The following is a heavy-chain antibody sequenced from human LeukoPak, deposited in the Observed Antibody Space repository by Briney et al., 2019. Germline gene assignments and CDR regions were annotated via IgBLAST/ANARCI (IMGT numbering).Heavy chain of an antibody. V-gene: IGHV3-53*01. D-gene: IGHD3-22*01. Sequence: GGSLRLSCAASGFSVSSNYMSWVRQAPGKGLECVSVIYSGGNTYYADSVKGRFTISRDNSNNTLYLQMNSLRAEDTAVYYCAKDLSSGYYDAFDIWGQGTMVTVSS. CDR1: GFSVSSNY. CDR2: IYSGGNT. CDR3: AKDLSSGYYDAFDI. J-gene: IGHJ3*02.